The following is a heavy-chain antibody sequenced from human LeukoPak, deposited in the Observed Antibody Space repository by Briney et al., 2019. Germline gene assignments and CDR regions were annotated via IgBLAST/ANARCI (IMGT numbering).Heavy chain of an antibody. J-gene: IGHJ4*02. CDR3: EKDFGAPS. CDR1: GFIFRSYG. D-gene: IGHD3-10*01. V-gene: IGHV3-23*01. CDR2: ISSSGGTT. Sequence: GGTLRLSCAASGFIFRSYGMSWVRQAPGKGLEWVPGISSSGGTTHYADSVQGRFTISRDNSKNTLYLQMNSLRAGDTAIYYCEKDFGAPSWGQGTLVTVSS.